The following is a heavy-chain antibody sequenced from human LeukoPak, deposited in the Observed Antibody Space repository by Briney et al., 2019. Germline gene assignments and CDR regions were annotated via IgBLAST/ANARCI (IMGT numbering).Heavy chain of an antibody. J-gene: IGHJ3*01. CDR2: ISSSSSYI. D-gene: IGHD3-22*01. CDR3: ARASPRLPYYYDVSALPGVAFDV. V-gene: IGHV3-21*01. CDR1: GFTLSSYS. Sequence: GGSLRLSCAASGFTLSSYSMNWVRQAPGKGLEGVSSISSSSSYIYYADSLKGRFTISRDNAKNSLYLQMNSLRAEDTAVYYRARASPRLPYYYDVSALPGVAFDVWGQGTMVTVSS.